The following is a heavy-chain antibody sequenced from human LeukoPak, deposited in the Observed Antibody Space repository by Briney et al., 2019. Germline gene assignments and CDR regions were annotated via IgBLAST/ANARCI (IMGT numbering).Heavy chain of an antibody. Sequence: GGSLRLSCAASGFTFSSYAMSWVRQAPGKGLEWVSAISGSGGSTYYADSVKGRFTISKDNSKNTLYLQMNSLRAEDTAVYYCAKAPYSYCSSTSCYREGFDYWGQGTLVTVSS. CDR3: AKAPYSYCSSTSCYREGFDY. CDR1: GFTFSSYA. D-gene: IGHD2-2*02. CDR2: ISGSGGST. J-gene: IGHJ4*02. V-gene: IGHV3-23*01.